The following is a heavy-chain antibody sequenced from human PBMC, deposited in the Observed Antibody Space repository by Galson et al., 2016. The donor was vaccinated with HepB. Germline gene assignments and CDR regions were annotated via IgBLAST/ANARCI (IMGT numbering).Heavy chain of an antibody. J-gene: IGHJ4*02. CDR3: AKEDNIAGATTINN. CDR2: ITSGGST. CDR1: GFTFSRYA. D-gene: IGHD1-26*01. Sequence: SLRLSYAAAGFTFSRYAMTCGRQAPGKGLERVSVITSGGSTYYAASVKGRFTISRDNSKNTLYVQMNSLGAEDTAVYYCAKEDNIAGATTINNWGQGTLVTVSS. V-gene: IGHV3-23*01.